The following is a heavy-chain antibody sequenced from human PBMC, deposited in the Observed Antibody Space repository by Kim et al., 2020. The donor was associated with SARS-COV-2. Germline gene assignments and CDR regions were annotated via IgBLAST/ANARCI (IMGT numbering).Heavy chain of an antibody. J-gene: IGHJ4*02. V-gene: IGHV3-74*01. CDR3: ARALAD. Sequence: SDGSSTSYADSVKGRFTISRDNAKNTLYLQMNSLRAEDTAVYYCARALADWGQGTLVTVSS. CDR2: SDGSST.